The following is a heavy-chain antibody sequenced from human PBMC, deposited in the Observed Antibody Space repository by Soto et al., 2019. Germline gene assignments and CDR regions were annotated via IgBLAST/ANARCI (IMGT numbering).Heavy chain of an antibody. CDR3: AKGGGYCGITSCHTNYLAY. J-gene: IGHJ4*02. V-gene: IGHV4-61*08. D-gene: IGHD2-2*02. Sequence: PSETLSLTCTVSGDSVSSGGNYWSWIRQPPGEGLEWIAYIHYSGSVNYNPSLKSRVTISVDTSKNQVSLRLTSVTAADTAFYYWAKGGGYCGITSCHTNYLAYWGQGPWSPSPQ. CDR2: IHYSGSV. CDR1: GDSVSSGGNY.